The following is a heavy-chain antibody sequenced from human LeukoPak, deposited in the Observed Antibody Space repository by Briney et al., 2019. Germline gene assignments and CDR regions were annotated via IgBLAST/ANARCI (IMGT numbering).Heavy chain of an antibody. J-gene: IGHJ4*02. CDR3: TTEKGLTIFGVVDY. CDR2: TKSKTDGGTT. Sequence: GGSLRLSCAASGFTFSNAWMSWVRQAPGKGLEWVGRTKSKTDGGTTDCAAPVKGRFTISRDDSKNTLYLQMNSLKTEDTAVYYCTTEKGLTIFGVVDYWGQGTLVTVSS. V-gene: IGHV3-15*01. CDR1: GFTFSNAW. D-gene: IGHD3-3*01.